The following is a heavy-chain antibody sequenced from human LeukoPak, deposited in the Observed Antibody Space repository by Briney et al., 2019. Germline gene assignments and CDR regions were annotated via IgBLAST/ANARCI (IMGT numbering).Heavy chain of an antibody. D-gene: IGHD2-2*01. CDR3: ARDQAVPAAMMDYYYYGMDV. V-gene: IGHV4-4*07. J-gene: IGHJ6*02. Sequence: SETLSLTCTVSGGSISSYYWSWIRQPAGKGLEWIGRIYTSGSTNYNPSLKSRVTMSVDTSKNQFSLKPSSVTAADTAVYYCARDQAVPAAMMDYYYYGMDVWGQGTTVTVSS. CDR2: IYTSGST. CDR1: GGSISSYY.